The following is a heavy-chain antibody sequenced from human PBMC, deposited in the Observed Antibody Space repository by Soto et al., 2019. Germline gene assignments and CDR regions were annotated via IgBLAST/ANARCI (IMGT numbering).Heavy chain of an antibody. D-gene: IGHD6-19*01. J-gene: IGHJ4*02. CDR1: GYTFTSYG. V-gene: IGHV1-18*01. Sequence: ASVKVSFTASGYTFTSYGISWVRQAPGQGLEWMGWISAYNGNTNYAQKLQGRVTMTTDTSTSTAYMELRSLRSDDTAVYYCARKYSSGWPQYYFDYWGQGTLVTVSS. CDR3: ARKYSSGWPQYYFDY. CDR2: ISAYNGNT.